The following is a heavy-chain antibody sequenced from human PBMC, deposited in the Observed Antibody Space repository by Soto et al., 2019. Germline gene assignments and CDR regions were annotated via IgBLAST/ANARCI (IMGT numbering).Heavy chain of an antibody. D-gene: IGHD3-10*01. Sequence: QVQLVESGGGVVQPGRSLRLSCAASGFTFSSYGMHWVRQAPGKGLEWVAVIWYDGSNKYYADSVKGRFTISRDNSKNTLYLQMNSLRAEDTAVYYCARPYYYGSGSYTPSYGMDVWGQGTTVTVSS. CDR2: IWYDGSNK. V-gene: IGHV3-33*01. J-gene: IGHJ6*02. CDR1: GFTFSSYG. CDR3: ARPYYYGSGSYTPSYGMDV.